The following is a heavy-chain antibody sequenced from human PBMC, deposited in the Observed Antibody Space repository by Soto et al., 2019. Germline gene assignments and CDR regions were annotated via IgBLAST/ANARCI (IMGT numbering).Heavy chain of an antibody. D-gene: IGHD2-15*01. J-gene: IGHJ3*01. CDR1: GFALSSYA. V-gene: IGHV3-64D*06. CDR3: VKDEGFCTGGNCYSVARGGFDL. Sequence: GGSLRLSCSASGFALSSYAMHWAPQPPQQGLEHGSSISSNGISTYYADSVKGRFTISRDNSQNTLYIQMNSLRPDDTALYYCVKDEGFCTGGNCYSVARGGFDLWGQGTMVTVSS. CDR2: ISSNGIST.